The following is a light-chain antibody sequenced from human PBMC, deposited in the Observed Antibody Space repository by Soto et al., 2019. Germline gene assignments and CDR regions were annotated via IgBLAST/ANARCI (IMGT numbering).Light chain of an antibody. J-gene: IGKJ4*01. CDR2: GAS. CDR3: QQYARSPLT. Sequence: EIVLTQSPATLSLSPGERATLSCRASQSVLSNLAWYQQKPGQAPRLLIQGASTRATGIPARFSGSRSGTDFTLTISRLEPEDFVVYYCQQYARSPLTFGGGTKVDIK. V-gene: IGKV3-20*01. CDR1: QSVLSN.